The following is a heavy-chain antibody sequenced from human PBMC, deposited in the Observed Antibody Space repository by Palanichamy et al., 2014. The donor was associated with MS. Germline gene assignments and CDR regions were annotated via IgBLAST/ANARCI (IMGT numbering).Heavy chain of an antibody. CDR1: GFTFSSYA. Sequence: EVQLLESGGGLVQPGGSLRLSCAASGFTFSSYAMSWVRQAPGKGLEWVSAISGSGGSTYYADSVKGRFTISRDNSKNTLYLQMNSLRAEDTAVYYCARVEDYYDSKWGFDYWGQGTLVTVSS. CDR3: ARVEDYYDSKWGFDY. J-gene: IGHJ4*02. CDR2: ISGSGGST. D-gene: IGHD3-22*01. V-gene: IGHV3-23*01.